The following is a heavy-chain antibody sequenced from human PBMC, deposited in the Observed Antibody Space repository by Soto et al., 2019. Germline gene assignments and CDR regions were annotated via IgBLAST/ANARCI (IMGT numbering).Heavy chain of an antibody. Sequence: SETLSLTCTVSGGSIISYDWSWIRQPPGKGLEWIGYIYYSGSTNYNPSLKSRVTISVDTSKNQLSLQLSSVTAADTAVYYCARRYGYCFDYWGQGTRVTVS. J-gene: IGHJ4*02. CDR2: IYYSGST. D-gene: IGHD4-17*01. V-gene: IGHV4-59*08. CDR3: ARRYGYCFDY. CDR1: GGSIISYD.